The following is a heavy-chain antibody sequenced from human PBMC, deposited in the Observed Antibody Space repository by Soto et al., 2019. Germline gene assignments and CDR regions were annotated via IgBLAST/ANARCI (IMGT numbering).Heavy chain of an antibody. D-gene: IGHD6-6*01. CDR2: INPSGGST. Sequence: GASVKVSCRASGYTFTSYYMHWVRQAPGQGLEWMGIINPSGGSTSYAQKFQGRVTMTRDTSTSTVYMELSSLRSEDTAVYYCARDQSGVAPRRARFDPWGQGTLLAVCS. V-gene: IGHV1-46*01. J-gene: IGHJ5*02. CDR1: GYTFTSYY. CDR3: ARDQSGVAPRRARFDP.